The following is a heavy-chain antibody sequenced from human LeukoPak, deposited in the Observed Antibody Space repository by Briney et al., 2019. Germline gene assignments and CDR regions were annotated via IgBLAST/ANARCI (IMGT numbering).Heavy chain of an antibody. CDR2: INTNTGNP. D-gene: IGHD6-19*01. CDR3: ARGLIAVAGRGERDY. V-gene: IGHV7-4-1*02. J-gene: IGHJ4*02. CDR1: GYTFTSYA. Sequence: ASVKVSCKASGYTFTSYAMNWVRQAPGQGLEWMGWINTNTGNPTYAQGFTGRFVFSLDTSVSTAYLQISSLKAEDAAVYYCARGLIAVAGRGERDYWGQGTLVTVSS.